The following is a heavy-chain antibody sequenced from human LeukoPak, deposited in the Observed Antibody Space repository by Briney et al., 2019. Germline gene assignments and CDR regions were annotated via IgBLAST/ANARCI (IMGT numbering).Heavy chain of an antibody. CDR3: ARDRRELLRVFVY. J-gene: IGHJ4*02. CDR2: INPNSGGT. CDR1: GYTFTGYY. D-gene: IGHD1-26*01. V-gene: IGHV1-2*06. Sequence: ASEKVSCKASGYTFTGYYMHWVRQAPGQGLEWMGRINPNSGGTNYAQKFQGRVTMTRDTSISTAYMELSRLRSDDTAVYYCARDRRELLRVFVYWGQGTLVTVSS.